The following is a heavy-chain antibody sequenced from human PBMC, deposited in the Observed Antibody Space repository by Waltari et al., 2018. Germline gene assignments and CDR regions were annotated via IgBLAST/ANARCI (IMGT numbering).Heavy chain of an antibody. V-gene: IGHV4-38-2*02. D-gene: IGHD1-26*01. Sequence: SSGYYWGWIRQPPGKGLEWIGSIYHSGSTYYNPSLKSRVTISVDTSKNQFSLKLSSVTAADTAVYYCAREVGATHAFDIWGQGTMVTVSS. CDR1: SSGYY. CDR3: AREVGATHAFDI. J-gene: IGHJ3*02. CDR2: IYHSGST.